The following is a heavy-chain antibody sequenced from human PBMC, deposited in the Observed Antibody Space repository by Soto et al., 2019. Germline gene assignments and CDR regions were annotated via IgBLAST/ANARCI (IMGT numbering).Heavy chain of an antibody. J-gene: IGHJ5*02. D-gene: IGHD6-13*01. V-gene: IGHV1-69*01. CDR3: ARDFNLHIAAAGTGWFDP. Sequence: QVQLVQSGAEVKKPGSSVKVSCKASGGTFSSYAISWVRQAPGQGLEWMGGIIPIFGTANYAQKFQGRVTITADESTSTAYMELSSLRSEDTAVYYCARDFNLHIAAAGTGWFDPWGQGTLVTVSS. CDR2: IIPIFGTA. CDR1: GGTFSSYA.